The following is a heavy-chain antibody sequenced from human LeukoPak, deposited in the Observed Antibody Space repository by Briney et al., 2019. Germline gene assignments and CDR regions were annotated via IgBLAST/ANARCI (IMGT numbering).Heavy chain of an antibody. CDR2: IKSKTDGGTT. D-gene: IGHD5-12*01. Sequence: PGGSLRLSCAATGFTFSNYAMNWVRQAPGKGLEWVGRIKSKTDGGTTDYAAPVKGRFTISRDDSKNTLYPQMNSLKTEDTAVYYCTIVATIHSYYYYYGMDVWGQGTTVTVSS. V-gene: IGHV3-15*01. CDR1: GFTFSNYA. CDR3: TIVATIHSYYYYYGMDV. J-gene: IGHJ6*02.